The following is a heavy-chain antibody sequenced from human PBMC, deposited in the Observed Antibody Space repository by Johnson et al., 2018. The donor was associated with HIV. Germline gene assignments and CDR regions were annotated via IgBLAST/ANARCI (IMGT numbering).Heavy chain of an antibody. Sequence: VQLVESGGGLVQPGGSLRLSCVASGFTFSSHWMTWVRQAPGKGLEWVAYIKQDGSEKYYVDSVKGRFTISRDNAKNSLYLQMNRLSAEDTAVYYCARDQDVDSNAWLDAFNIWGQGTMVTVSS. V-gene: IGHV3-7*05. CDR1: GFTFSSHW. CDR2: IKQDGSEK. CDR3: ARDQDVDSNAWLDAFNI. J-gene: IGHJ3*02. D-gene: IGHD3-22*01.